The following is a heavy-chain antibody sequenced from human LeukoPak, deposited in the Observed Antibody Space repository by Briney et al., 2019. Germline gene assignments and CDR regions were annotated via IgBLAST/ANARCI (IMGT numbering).Heavy chain of an antibody. V-gene: IGHV3-48*03. CDR3: ARNFDYGDYL. D-gene: IGHD4-17*01. CDR1: GFTFSSYE. Sequence: PGGSLRLSCAASGFTFSSYEMNWVRQAPGKGLEWVSYISSSGSTIYYADSVKGRFTVSRDNAKNTLYLQMNSLRAEDSAVYYCARNFDYGDYLWGQGTLVTVSS. CDR2: ISSSGSTI. J-gene: IGHJ5*02.